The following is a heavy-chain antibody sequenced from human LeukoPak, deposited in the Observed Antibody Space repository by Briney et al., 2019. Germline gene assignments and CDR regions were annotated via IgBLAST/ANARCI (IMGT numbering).Heavy chain of an antibody. CDR2: IIPIFGTA. D-gene: IGHD3-3*01. CDR3: ARDNPYYDFWSGYYPLGGGSYGYMDV. Sequence: SVKVSCKASGGTFSSYAISWVRQAPGQGLEWMGGIIPIFGTANYAQKFQGRVTITADESTSTAYMELSSLRSEDTAVYYCARDNPYYDFWSGYYPLGGGSYGYMDVWGKGTTVTVSS. V-gene: IGHV1-69*13. J-gene: IGHJ6*03. CDR1: GGTFSSYA.